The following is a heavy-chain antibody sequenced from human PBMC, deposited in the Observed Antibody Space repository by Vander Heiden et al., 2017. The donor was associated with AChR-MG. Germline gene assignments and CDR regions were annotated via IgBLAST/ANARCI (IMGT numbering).Heavy chain of an antibody. CDR3: AKDKGNGDYQSPISFPAD. Sequence: EVQLVESGGGLVQPGRSLRLSCAASGFTFDDYAMHWVRQAPGKGLEWVSGISWNSGSIGYADSVKGRFTISRDNAKNSLYLQMNSLRAEDTALYYCAKDKGNGDYQSPISFPADWGQGTLVTVSS. CDR2: ISWNSGSI. D-gene: IGHD4-17*01. CDR1: GFTFDDYA. V-gene: IGHV3-9*01. J-gene: IGHJ4*02.